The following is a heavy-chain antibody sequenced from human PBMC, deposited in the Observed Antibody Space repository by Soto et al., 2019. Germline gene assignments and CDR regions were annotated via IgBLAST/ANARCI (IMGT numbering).Heavy chain of an antibody. CDR1: GFTFSSYG. Sequence: QVQLVESGGGVVQPGRSLRLSCAASGFTFSSYGMHWVRQAPGKGLEWVAVIWYDGSNKYYADSVKGRFTISRDNSKNTLYLQMNSLRAEDTAVYYCARDYYDSSGPYWYFDLWGRGTLVTVSS. J-gene: IGHJ2*01. CDR2: IWYDGSNK. D-gene: IGHD3-22*01. CDR3: ARDYYDSSGPYWYFDL. V-gene: IGHV3-33*01.